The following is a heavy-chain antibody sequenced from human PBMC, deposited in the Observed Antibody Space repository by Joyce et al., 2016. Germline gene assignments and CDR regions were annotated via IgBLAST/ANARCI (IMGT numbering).Heavy chain of an antibody. D-gene: IGHD3-16*01. CDR1: GSAFSSSS. Sequence: QLVESGGGVVKPGGSLRLSCEASGSAFSSSSMSWFRQAPGKGLEWVAAISGTSSYIFHAETVRGRFTVSRDNAKKTLYLQMNSLRAEDSAVFYCARGGISYYYAMDVWGQGTTVTVSS. V-gene: IGHV3-21*01. CDR3: ARGGISYYYAMDV. J-gene: IGHJ6*02. CDR2: ISGTSSYI.